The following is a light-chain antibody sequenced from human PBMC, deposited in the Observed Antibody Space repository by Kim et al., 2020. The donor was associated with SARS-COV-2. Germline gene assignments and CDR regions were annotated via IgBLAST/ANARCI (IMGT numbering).Light chain of an antibody. Sequence: ASVGERVTITCRARQGISSYLAWYQQKPGKAPNLLIYAASTLQSGVPSRFSGSGSGTEFTLTISSLQPEDFATYYCQQVNSYPRTFGPGTKVDIK. CDR3: QQVNSYPRT. J-gene: IGKJ3*01. CDR1: QGISSY. V-gene: IGKV1-9*01. CDR2: AAS.